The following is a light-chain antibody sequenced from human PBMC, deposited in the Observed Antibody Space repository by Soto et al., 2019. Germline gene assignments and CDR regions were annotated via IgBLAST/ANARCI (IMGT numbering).Light chain of an antibody. J-gene: IGKJ4*01. V-gene: IGKV3D-20*01. CDR1: QSVSSHY. CDR3: QQYDQSSALT. CDR2: DVS. Sequence: EIVLTQSPATLSLSPVERATLSCGASQSVSSHYLAWYQQKPGLAPRLVIYDVSRRATGIPDRFSGSGSGTDFTLTSSRLEPEDFAGYYCQQYDQSSALTFGGWTKVEIK.